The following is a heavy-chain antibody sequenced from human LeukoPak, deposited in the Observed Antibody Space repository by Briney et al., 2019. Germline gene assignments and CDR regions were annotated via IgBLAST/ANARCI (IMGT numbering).Heavy chain of an antibody. D-gene: IGHD3-22*01. CDR1: GGSISSYY. V-gene: IGHV4-59*01. J-gene: IGHJ3*02. Sequence: SETLSLTCTVSGGSISSYYWSWIRQPPGKGLEWIGYIYYSGSTNYNPSLKSRVTISVDTSKNQFSLKLSSVTAADTAVYYCAREGRYYDSSGYPFDAFHIWGQGTMVTVSS. CDR2: IYYSGST. CDR3: AREGRYYDSSGYPFDAFHI.